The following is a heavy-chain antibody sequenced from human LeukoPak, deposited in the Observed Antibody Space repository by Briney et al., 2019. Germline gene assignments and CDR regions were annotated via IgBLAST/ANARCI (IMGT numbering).Heavy chain of an antibody. CDR1: GYTFTGYY. CDR3: ARGAYTYYYDSSLEGFDY. D-gene: IGHD3-22*01. Sequence: ASVKVSGKASGYTFTGYYMHCVRQAPGQGLEWMGWINPNSGGTNYAQKFQGRVTMTRDTSISTAYMELSRLRSDDTAVYYCARGAYTYYYDSSLEGFDYWGQGTLVTVSS. J-gene: IGHJ4*02. V-gene: IGHV1-2*02. CDR2: INPNSGGT.